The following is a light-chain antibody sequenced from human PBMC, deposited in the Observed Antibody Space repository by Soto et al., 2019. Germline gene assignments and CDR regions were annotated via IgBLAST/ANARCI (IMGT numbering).Light chain of an antibody. Sequence: DIQMTQSPSTLSASVGDRVTITCRASQSFSSWLAWYQQKPVKAPKLLIYDASSLESGVPSRFSGSGSGTEFTLTISSLQPDDFATYYCQQYNSYSWTFGQGTKVDIK. V-gene: IGKV1-5*01. J-gene: IGKJ1*01. CDR3: QQYNSYSWT. CDR1: QSFSSW. CDR2: DAS.